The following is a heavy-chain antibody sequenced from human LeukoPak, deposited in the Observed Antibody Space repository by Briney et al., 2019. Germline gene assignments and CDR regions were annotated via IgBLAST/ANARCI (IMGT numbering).Heavy chain of an antibody. V-gene: IGHV3-13*01. J-gene: IGHJ3*02. CDR1: GYTFSSYD. Sequence: GGSLRLSCAASGYTFSSYDMHWVRQATGKGPEWVSAIGTAGDTYYPGSVKGRFTISRENAKNSLYLQMNSLRAGDTAVYYCARDLYGEAFDIWGQGTMVTVSS. D-gene: IGHD4-17*01. CDR3: ARDLYGEAFDI. CDR2: IGTAGDT.